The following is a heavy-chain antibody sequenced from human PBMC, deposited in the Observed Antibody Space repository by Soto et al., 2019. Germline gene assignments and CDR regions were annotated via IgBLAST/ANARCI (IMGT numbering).Heavy chain of an antibody. CDR2: IYYSGST. Sequence: SETLSLTCTVSGGSISSGDYYWSWIRQPPGKGLEWIGYIYYSGSTYYNPSLKSRVTISVDTSKNQFSLKLSSVTAADTAVYYCATYSSSSHYFDYWGQGTLVTVSS. D-gene: IGHD6-6*01. CDR3: ATYSSSSHYFDY. CDR1: GGSISSGDYY. J-gene: IGHJ4*02. V-gene: IGHV4-30-4*01.